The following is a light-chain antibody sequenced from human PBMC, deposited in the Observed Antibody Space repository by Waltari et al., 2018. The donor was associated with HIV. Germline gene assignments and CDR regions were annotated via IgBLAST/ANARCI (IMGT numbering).Light chain of an antibody. CDR3: MQGTHWHPT. V-gene: IGKV2D-30*01. CDR2: RVS. J-gene: IGKJ2*01. CDR1: EGLVYRDGNTS. Sequence: EVVMSQFPLSLAVTPGQPASISCTSREGLVYRDGNTSLNWFHQRPGQSPRRLIFRVSNWDPGVPDRFRGSGSHTNFTLEITRVQSDDVGIFYCMQGTHWHPTFGQGTKLEI.